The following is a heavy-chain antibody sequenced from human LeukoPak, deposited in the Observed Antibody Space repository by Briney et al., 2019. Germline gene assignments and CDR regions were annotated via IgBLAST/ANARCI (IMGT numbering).Heavy chain of an antibody. D-gene: IGHD3-9*01. V-gene: IGHV3-15*01. CDR1: GFTFSNAW. CDR3: TTVLYYDILTGYEPDFY. Sequence: PGGSLRLSCAASGFTFSNAWMSWVRQAPGKGLEWVGRIKSKTDGGTTDYAAPVKGRFTIPRDDSKNTLYLQMNSLKTEDTAVYYCTTVLYYDILTGYEPDFYWGQGTLVTVSS. CDR2: IKSKTDGGTT. J-gene: IGHJ4*02.